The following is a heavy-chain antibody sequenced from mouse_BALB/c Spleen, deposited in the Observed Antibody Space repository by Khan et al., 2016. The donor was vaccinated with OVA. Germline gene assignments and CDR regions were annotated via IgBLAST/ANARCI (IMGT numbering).Heavy chain of an antibody. CDR3: ARGGYGSLAY. Sequence: QVQLKESGAELVRPGTLVKVSCKASGYSFTDYLIDWVNQRPGQGLEWLGMINPGSGGTIYNEKFTGKATLTADKSSSTAYMQLSSLTSDDSAVYFCARGGYGSLAYWGQRTLVTVSA. CDR2: INPGSGGT. CDR1: GYSFTDYL. D-gene: IGHD1-1*02. V-gene: IGHV1-54*01. J-gene: IGHJ3*01.